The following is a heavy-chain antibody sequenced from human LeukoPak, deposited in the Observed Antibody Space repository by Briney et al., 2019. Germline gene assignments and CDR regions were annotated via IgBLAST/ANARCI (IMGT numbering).Heavy chain of an antibody. J-gene: IGHJ4*02. V-gene: IGHV1-69*06. CDR1: GGTFSSYA. CDR3: ARDPLSSSSFDL. Sequence: SVKVSCKASGGTFSSYAISWVRQAPGQGLEWMGGIIPIFGTANYAQKFQGRVTITADKSTSTAYMELSSLRSEDTAVYYCARDPLSSSSFDLWGQGTLVTVSS. D-gene: IGHD6-13*01. CDR2: IIPIFGTA.